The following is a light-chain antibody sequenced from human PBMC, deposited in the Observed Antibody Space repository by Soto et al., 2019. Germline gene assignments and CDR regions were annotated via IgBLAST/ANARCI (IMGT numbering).Light chain of an antibody. CDR3: QQRSRWPYT. J-gene: IGKJ4*01. V-gene: IGKV3D-20*02. CDR1: QSVRSSY. CDR2: DAS. Sequence: EIVLTQSPGTLSLSPWERVTLSYRGSQSVRSSYLACYQQKPGQAPRLLIYDASNRATGIPGRFSGSGSCPDFTLTISSLELEDFAVYSRQQRSRWPYTFCCGTTVDIK.